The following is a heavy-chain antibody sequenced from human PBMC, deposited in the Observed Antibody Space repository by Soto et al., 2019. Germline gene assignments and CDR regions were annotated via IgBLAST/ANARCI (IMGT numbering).Heavy chain of an antibody. J-gene: IGHJ5*02. Sequence: ESLTISGKGSGYSFTSYWIGLVRQMPGKGLEWMGIIYPGDSDTRYSPSFQGQVTISADKSISTAYLQWSSLKDSDTAMYYCARQRVRNCSGGSCYSAWFDPWGQGTLVTVPQ. CDR1: GYSFTSYW. V-gene: IGHV5-51*01. CDR3: ARQRVRNCSGGSCYSAWFDP. D-gene: IGHD2-15*01. CDR2: IYPGDSDT.